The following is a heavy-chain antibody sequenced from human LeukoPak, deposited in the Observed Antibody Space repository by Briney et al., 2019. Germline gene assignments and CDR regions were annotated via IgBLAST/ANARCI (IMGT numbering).Heavy chain of an antibody. J-gene: IGHJ6*02. CDR3: TYYRRDPAGYYYGMDV. CDR2: IGVETNNYAT. Sequence: PGGSLKLSCAASGFTFSASDMHWVRQASGKGLEWVGRIGVETNNYATAYGASVRGRFTISRDDSKNTACLQMNSLRTEDTAIYYCTYYRRDPAGYYYGMDVWGQGTTVTVSS. V-gene: IGHV3-73*01. D-gene: IGHD1-26*01. CDR1: GFTFSASD.